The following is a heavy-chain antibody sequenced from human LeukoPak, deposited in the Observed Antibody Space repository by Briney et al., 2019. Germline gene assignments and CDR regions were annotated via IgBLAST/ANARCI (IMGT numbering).Heavy chain of an antibody. CDR2: IYYSGST. V-gene: IGHV4-30-4*08. CDR3: ARAQYCSGGSCYLFDY. D-gene: IGHD2-15*01. J-gene: IGHJ4*02. CDR1: GGSISSGDYY. Sequence: PSETLSLTCTVSGGSISSGDYYWSWLRQPPGKGLEWIGYIYYSGSTYYNPSLKSRVTISVDTSKNQFSLKLSSVTAADTAVYYCARAQYCSGGSCYLFDYWGQGTLVTVSS.